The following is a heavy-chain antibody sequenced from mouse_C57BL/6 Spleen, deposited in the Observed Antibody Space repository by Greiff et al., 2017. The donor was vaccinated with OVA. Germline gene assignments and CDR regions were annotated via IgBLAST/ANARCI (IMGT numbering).Heavy chain of an antibody. V-gene: IGHV1-55*01. CDR3: ARYNYGNYGAMDY. Sequence: QVQLQQPGAELVKPGASVKMSCKASGYTFTSYWITWVKQRPGQGLEWIGDIYPGSGSTNYNEKFKSKATLTVDTSSSTAYMQLSSLTFEDSAVYYCARYNYGNYGAMDYWGQGTSVTVSS. CDR2: IYPGSGST. J-gene: IGHJ4*01. D-gene: IGHD2-1*01. CDR1: GYTFTSYW.